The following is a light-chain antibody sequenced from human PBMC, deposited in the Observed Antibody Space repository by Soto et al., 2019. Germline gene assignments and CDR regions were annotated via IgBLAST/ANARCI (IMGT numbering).Light chain of an antibody. CDR3: QQRSNGPIT. V-gene: IGKV3-11*01. Sequence: IVLTQSPATLILSPGERATLYXRASQSVINYLCWYQQKPGXAPRXXXDGXSTRATGSPARLSGSGSGTEFTLTISSLQSEDFAVYYCQQRSNGPITFGQGTRLDIK. J-gene: IGKJ5*01. CDR1: QSVINY. CDR2: GXS.